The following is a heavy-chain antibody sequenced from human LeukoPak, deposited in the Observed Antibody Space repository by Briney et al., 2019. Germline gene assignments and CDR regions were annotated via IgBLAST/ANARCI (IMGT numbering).Heavy chain of an antibody. D-gene: IGHD3-22*01. Sequence: PSETLSLTCTVSGGSISSYYWSWIRQPPGKGLEWIGYIYYSGSTNYNPSLKSRVTISVDTSKNQFSLKLSSVTAADTAVYYCARAPVSGYYYGSLDYWGQGTLVTVSS. J-gene: IGHJ4*02. CDR1: GGSISSYY. CDR2: IYYSGST. V-gene: IGHV4-59*01. CDR3: ARAPVSGYYYGSLDY.